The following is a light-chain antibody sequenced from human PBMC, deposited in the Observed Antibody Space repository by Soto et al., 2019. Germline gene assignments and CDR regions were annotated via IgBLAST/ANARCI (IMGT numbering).Light chain of an antibody. J-gene: IGKJ5*01. Sequence: EIVLTQSPGTLALSPGERATLSCRASQSVSSSYLAWYQQKSGQAPRLLIYGASSRATGIPDSCSGSGSGTDFTLTISRLEPEDFAVYYCQQYGSSPIPFGQGTRLAIK. CDR1: QSVSSSY. V-gene: IGKV3-20*01. CDR3: QQYGSSPIP. CDR2: GAS.